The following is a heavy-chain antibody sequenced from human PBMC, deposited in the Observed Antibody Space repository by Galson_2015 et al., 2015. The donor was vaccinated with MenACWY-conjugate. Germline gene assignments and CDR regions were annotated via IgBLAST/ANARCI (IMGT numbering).Heavy chain of an antibody. CDR3: ARVSEEYSYGSYYYYGMDV. CDR1: GGSISIRDYY. V-gene: IGHV4-39*07. CDR2: IYYSGST. D-gene: IGHD5-18*01. J-gene: IGHJ6*02. Sequence: ETLSLTCTVSGGSISIRDYYWGWIRQPPGKGLEWIGSIYYSGSTYYNPSLKSRVTISVDTSKNQFSLKLSSVTAADTAVYYCARVSEEYSYGSYYYYGMDVWGQGTTVTVSS.